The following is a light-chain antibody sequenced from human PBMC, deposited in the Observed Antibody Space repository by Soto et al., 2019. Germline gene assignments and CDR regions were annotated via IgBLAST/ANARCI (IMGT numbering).Light chain of an antibody. CDR2: AAS. CDR3: QQSYSIPWT. CDR1: QSISNY. J-gene: IGKJ1*01. V-gene: IGKV1-39*01. Sequence: DIQMTQSPSSLFASVGDRVTITCRASQSISNYLNWYLQKPGKAPKLLIYAASSLQSGVPSRFSGSGSGTDFTLTISSLQPEDFETYYCQQSYSIPWTFGQGTKVDIK.